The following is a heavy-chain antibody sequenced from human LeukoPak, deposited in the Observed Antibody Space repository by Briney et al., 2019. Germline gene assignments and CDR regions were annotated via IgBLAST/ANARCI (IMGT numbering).Heavy chain of an antibody. CDR1: GFTFSSYE. Sequence: PGGSLRLSCAASGFTFSSYEMNWVRQAPGKGLEWVSYISSSGSTMYYADSVKGRFTISRDNAKNSLYLQMNSLRAEDTAVYYCARGQDTVITSRDAFDIWGQGTMVTVSS. CDR2: ISSSGSTM. V-gene: IGHV3-48*03. D-gene: IGHD4-23*01. CDR3: ARGQDTVITSRDAFDI. J-gene: IGHJ3*02.